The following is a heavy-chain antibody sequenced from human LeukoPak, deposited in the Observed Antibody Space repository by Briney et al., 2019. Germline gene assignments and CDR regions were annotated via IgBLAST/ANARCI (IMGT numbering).Heavy chain of an antibody. CDR2: ISSGSTYI. CDR1: GFIFNNYN. V-gene: IGHV3-21*01. Sequence: PGGSLRLSCAASGFIFNNYNMNWVRQAPGKGLEWVSSISSGSTYIYYADSVKGRFTISRDNAKNSLYLQLNSLRAEDTAVYYCARAMADARYDTFDIWGQGTMVTVSS. D-gene: IGHD5-24*01. CDR3: ARAMADARYDTFDI. J-gene: IGHJ3*02.